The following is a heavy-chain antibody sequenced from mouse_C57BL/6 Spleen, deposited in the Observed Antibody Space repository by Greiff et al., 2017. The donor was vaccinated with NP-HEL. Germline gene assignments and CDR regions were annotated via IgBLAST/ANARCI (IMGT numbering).Heavy chain of an antibody. V-gene: IGHV1-53*01. D-gene: IGHD3-2*02. CDR2: INPNNGGS. Sequence: QVQLQQPGTELVKPGASVKLSCKASAYTFTNYWMHWLKQRPGQGLEWIGNINPNNGGSNDNEKFKTKATLTVDKSSSTAYMQLNSLTSEDSAVYYCARDSGYAFDYWGQGTTLTVSS. J-gene: IGHJ2*01. CDR3: ARDSGYAFDY. CDR1: AYTFTNYW.